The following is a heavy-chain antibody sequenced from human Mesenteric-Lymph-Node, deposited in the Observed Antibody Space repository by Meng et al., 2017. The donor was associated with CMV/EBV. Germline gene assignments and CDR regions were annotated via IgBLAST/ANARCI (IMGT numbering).Heavy chain of an antibody. CDR3: AREIIDYYGSGYYFDY. V-gene: IGHV1-2*06. D-gene: IGHD3-10*01. Sequence: SVYTFTDYYMHWVRQAPGQGLEWMGRINPNSGGTNYAQKFQGRVTMTRDTSISTAYMELSRLRSDDTAVYYCAREIIDYYGSGYYFDYWGPGSLVTVSS. CDR1: VYTFTDYY. CDR2: INPNSGGT. J-gene: IGHJ4*02.